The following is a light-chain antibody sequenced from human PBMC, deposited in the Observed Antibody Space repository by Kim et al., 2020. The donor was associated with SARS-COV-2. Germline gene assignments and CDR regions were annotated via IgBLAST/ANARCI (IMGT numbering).Light chain of an antibody. V-gene: IGKV3-15*01. Sequence: SPGKTATLSCRASHSVSNNVALYQQKPGQAPRLLIYGASTRATDVPARFSGSGSGTDFTLTISSLQSEDLAVYHCQQYDDWPPWTFGQGTKVDIK. J-gene: IGKJ1*01. CDR1: HSVSNN. CDR2: GAS. CDR3: QQYDDWPPWT.